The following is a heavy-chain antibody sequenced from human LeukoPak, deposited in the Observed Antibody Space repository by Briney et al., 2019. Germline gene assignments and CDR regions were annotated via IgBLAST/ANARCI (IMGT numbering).Heavy chain of an antibody. D-gene: IGHD5-12*01. CDR2: IYHSGST. CDR1: GYSISSGYY. Sequence: SETLSLTCTVSGYSISSGYYWGWIRQPPGKGLEWIGSIYHSGSTYYNPSLKSRVTISVDTSKNQFSLKLSSVTAADTAVYYCARVADIVATIDYWGQGTLVTVSS. CDR3: ARVADIVATIDY. J-gene: IGHJ4*02. V-gene: IGHV4-38-2*02.